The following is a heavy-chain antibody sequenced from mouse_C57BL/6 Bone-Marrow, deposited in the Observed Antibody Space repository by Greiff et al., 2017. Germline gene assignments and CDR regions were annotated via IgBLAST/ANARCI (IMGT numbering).Heavy chain of an antibody. V-gene: IGHV10-3*01. CDR2: IRSKSSNYAT. Sequence: EVKLVESGGGLVQPKGSLKLSCAASGFTFNTYAMHWVRQAPGKGLEWVARIRSKSSNYATYYADSVKDRFTISRDDSQSMLYLQMNNLKTEDTAMYYCVKGDYYGSSPYWYFDVWGTGTTVTVSS. CDR1: GFTFNTYA. J-gene: IGHJ1*03. D-gene: IGHD1-1*01. CDR3: VKGDYYGSSPYWYFDV.